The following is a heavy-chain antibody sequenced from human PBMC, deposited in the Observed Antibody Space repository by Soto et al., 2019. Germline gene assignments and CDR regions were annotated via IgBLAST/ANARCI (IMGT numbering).Heavy chain of an antibody. CDR1: GGSFSGYY. J-gene: IGHJ6*02. CDR3: ARDQEAGSFFLYYYGMDV. V-gene: IGHV4-34*01. D-gene: IGHD6-13*01. CDR2: INHSGST. Sequence: TCAVYGGSFSGYYWSWIRQPPGKGLEWIGEINHSGSTNYNPSLKSQVTISVDTSKNQYSLKLSSVTAADTAVYYCARDQEAGSFFLYYYGMDVWGQGTTVTVSS.